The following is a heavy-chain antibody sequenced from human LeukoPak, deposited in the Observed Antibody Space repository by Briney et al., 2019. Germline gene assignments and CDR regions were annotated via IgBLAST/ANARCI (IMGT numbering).Heavy chain of an antibody. CDR1: VFTFRSFW. V-gene: IGHV3-7*04. CDR3: ARDIPYGLSYFDY. J-gene: IGHJ4*02. Sequence: GGSLRLSCSASVFTFRSFWMTWVRQAPGKGLELVANIKEDGSDANYVDAVKGRFTISRDNAKDSLYLQMNSVRPEDTAVYYCARDIPYGLSYFDYWGQGTLVTVSS. CDR2: IKEDGSDA. D-gene: IGHD2-2*02.